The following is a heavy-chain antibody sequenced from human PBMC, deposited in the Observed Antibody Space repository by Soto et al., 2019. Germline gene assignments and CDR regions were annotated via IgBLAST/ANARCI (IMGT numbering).Heavy chain of an antibody. Sequence: GGSLRLSCAASGFTFSDYYMSWIRQAPGKGLEWVSYISSSSSYTNYADSVKGRFTISRDNAKNSLYLQMNSLRAEDTAVYYCARDLGVAAAGPYFDYWGQGTLVTVSS. CDR1: GFTFSDYY. CDR3: ARDLGVAAAGPYFDY. CDR2: ISSSSSYT. D-gene: IGHD6-13*01. J-gene: IGHJ4*02. V-gene: IGHV3-11*05.